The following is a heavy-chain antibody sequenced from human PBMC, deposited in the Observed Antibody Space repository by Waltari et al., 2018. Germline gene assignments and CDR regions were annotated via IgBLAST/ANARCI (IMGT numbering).Heavy chain of an antibody. CDR1: GFTFSSYG. V-gene: IGHV3-33*08. D-gene: IGHD2-21*01. CDR3: ATMGGDEYYYYYMDV. J-gene: IGHJ6*03. CDR2: IWYDGSNK. Sequence: QVQLVESGGGVVQPGRSLRLSCAASGFTFSSYGMHWVRQAPGKGLEWVAVIWYDGSNKYYADAVKGRFTISRDNSKNTLYLQMNSLRAEDTAMYYCATMGGDEYYYYYMDVWGKGTTVTVSS.